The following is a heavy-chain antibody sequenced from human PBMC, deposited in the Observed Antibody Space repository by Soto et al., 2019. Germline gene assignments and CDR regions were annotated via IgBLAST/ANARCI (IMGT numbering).Heavy chain of an antibody. CDR2: IYYSGST. CDR3: AVAFCGGDCYPDY. Sequence: PSETLSLTCTVSGDSIRSGNHYWSWIRQPPGKGLEWIGYIYYSGSTYYSPSLKSRVTISVDTSKNQFSLKLTSLTAADTAVYYCAVAFCGGDCYPDYWGQGTLVTVSS. CDR1: GDSIRSGNHY. J-gene: IGHJ4*02. V-gene: IGHV4-30-4*01. D-gene: IGHD2-21*02.